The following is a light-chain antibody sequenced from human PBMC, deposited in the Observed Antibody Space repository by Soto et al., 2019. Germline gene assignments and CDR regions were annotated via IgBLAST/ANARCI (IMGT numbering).Light chain of an antibody. J-gene: IGLJ2*01. CDR1: SGSIAINY. Sequence: NFMLTQPHSVSESPGKTVTISCTRRSGSIAINYVQWYQQRPGSAPTTVIYEDKQRPSGVPDRFSGSTDGSSNSASLTISGLQTEDEADYYCQSYDSSTVVFGGGTKLTVL. CDR3: QSYDSSTVV. V-gene: IGLV6-57*04. CDR2: EDK.